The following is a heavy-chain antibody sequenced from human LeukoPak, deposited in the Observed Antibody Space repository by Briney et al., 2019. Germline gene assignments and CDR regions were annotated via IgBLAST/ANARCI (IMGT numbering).Heavy chain of an antibody. J-gene: IGHJ3*02. CDR2: IKQDGSEK. Sequence: QSGGSLRLSCAASGFTFSSYSMSWVRQAPGKGLEWVANIKQDGSEKYYVDSVKGRFTISRDNAKNSLYLQMNSLRAEDTAVYYCARGDYYDSSGYLGGNAFDIWGQGIMVTVSS. CDR1: GFTFSSYS. CDR3: ARGDYYDSSGYLGGNAFDI. D-gene: IGHD3-22*01. V-gene: IGHV3-7*01.